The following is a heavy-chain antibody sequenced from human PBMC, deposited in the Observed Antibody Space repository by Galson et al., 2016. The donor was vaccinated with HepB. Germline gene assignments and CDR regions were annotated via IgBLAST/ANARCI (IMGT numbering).Heavy chain of an antibody. CDR1: GYTFTNYA. CDR2: INAGNGNT. CDR3: ARDYVVPATTPDGFYY. V-gene: IGHV1-3*01. Sequence: SVKVSCKASGYTFTNYAMHWVRQAPGQRLEWMGWINAGNGNTKYSQKFQGRVTITRDTSASTAYMELSSLRSEDTAVYYCARDYVVPATTPDGFYYWGQGTLVTVSS. D-gene: IGHD2-2*01. J-gene: IGHJ4*02.